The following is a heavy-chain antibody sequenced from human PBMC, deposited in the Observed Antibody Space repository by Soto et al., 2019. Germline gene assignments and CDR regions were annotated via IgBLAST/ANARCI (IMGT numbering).Heavy chain of an antibody. CDR2: IDWDDDK. CDR1: GFSLSTSGMC. Sequence: SGPTLVNPTQTLTLTCTFSGFSLSTSGMCVSWIRQPPGKALEWLARIDWDDDKYYSTSLKTRLTISKDTSTNQVVLTMTNMDPVDTATYYCAGIGYCSSASCGYFDYWGQGTLVNVS. D-gene: IGHD2-2*03. CDR3: AGIGYCSSASCGYFDY. V-gene: IGHV2-70*11. J-gene: IGHJ4*02.